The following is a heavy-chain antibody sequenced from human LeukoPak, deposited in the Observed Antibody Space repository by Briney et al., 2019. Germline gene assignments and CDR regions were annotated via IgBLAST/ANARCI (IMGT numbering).Heavy chain of an antibody. V-gene: IGHV3-20*04. D-gene: IGHD6-13*01. J-gene: IGHJ4*02. Sequence: TGGSLRLSCAASGGTTDDYGMSWVRQAPGKGLEWVSGINWDGTNTYYAESVKGRFTISRDSAEKSLYLQMNSLRDDDTAFYYCVKDVRSNWYSFDYWGQGTLVTVSS. CDR2: INWDGTNT. CDR1: GGTTDDYG. CDR3: VKDVRSNWYSFDY.